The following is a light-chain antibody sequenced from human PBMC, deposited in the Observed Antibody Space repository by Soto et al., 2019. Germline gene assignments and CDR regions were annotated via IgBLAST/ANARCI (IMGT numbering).Light chain of an antibody. J-gene: IGLJ3*02. CDR2: EVS. CDR3: SSYTSSSPRV. Sequence: QSALTQPASVSGSPGQSITISCTGTSSDVGGYNYVSWYQQHPGKAPKLMIYEVSTRTSGVSNRFSGSKSGNTASLSISGLQAEDEADYYCSSYTSSSPRVFGGGTKLTVL. CDR1: SSDVGGYNY. V-gene: IGLV2-14*01.